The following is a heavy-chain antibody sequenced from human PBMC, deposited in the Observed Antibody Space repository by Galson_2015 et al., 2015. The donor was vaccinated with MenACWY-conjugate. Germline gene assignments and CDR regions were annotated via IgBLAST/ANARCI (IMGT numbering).Heavy chain of an antibody. CDR2: IKQDGSEK. CDR1: GFTFNNYW. D-gene: IGHD2-21*01. CDR3: ARDLGFYCGYNDCYSPY. J-gene: IGHJ4*02. Sequence: SLRLSCAASGFTFNNYWMSWVRQVPGKGPEWVANIKQDGSEKYYVDSVRGRFTISRDNAKSSLFLQMNSLRAEDTAVYYCARDLGFYCGYNDCYSPYWGQGTLVTVSS. V-gene: IGHV3-7*03.